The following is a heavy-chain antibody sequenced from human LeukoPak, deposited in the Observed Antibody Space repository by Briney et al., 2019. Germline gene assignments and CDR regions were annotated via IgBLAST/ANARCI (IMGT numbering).Heavy chain of an antibody. D-gene: IGHD6-13*01. CDR1: GFTFSSYW. V-gene: IGHV3-74*01. CDR2: INSDGSRT. Sequence: GGSLRLSCAASGFTFSSYWMHWVRQAPGKGLVWVSRINSDGSRTTYADSVKGRFTISRDNAKNTLHLQMNSLRAEDTAVYYCARGYYSSSRFDSWGQGTLVTVSS. CDR3: ARGYYSSSRFDS. J-gene: IGHJ4*02.